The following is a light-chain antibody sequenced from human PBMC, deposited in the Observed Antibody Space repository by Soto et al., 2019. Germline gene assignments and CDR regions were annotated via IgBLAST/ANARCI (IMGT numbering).Light chain of an antibody. Sequence: QSVLTQPASVSGSPGQSITISCTGTSSDVGGYNYVSWYQQHPGKAPKLMIYEVSNRPSGVSNRFSGSKSGNTASLTISGLQAEDEADYYCSSYTSSCYALGTGTKVTVL. J-gene: IGLJ1*01. CDR3: SSYTSSCYA. CDR1: SSDVGGYNY. V-gene: IGLV2-14*01. CDR2: EVS.